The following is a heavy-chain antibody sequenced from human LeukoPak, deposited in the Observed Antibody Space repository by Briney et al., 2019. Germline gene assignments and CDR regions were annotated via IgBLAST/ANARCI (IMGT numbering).Heavy chain of an antibody. D-gene: IGHD6-13*01. Sequence: ASVKVSCKASGYTFTSYGISWVRRAPGQGLEWMGWIRAYNGNTNYAQKLQGRVTMTTDTSTSTAYMELRSLRSDDTAVYYCAREYSSSWYKYYYYYGMDVWGQGTTVTVSS. CDR2: IRAYNGNT. CDR1: GYTFTSYG. J-gene: IGHJ6*02. V-gene: IGHV1-18*01. CDR3: AREYSSSWYKYYYYYGMDV.